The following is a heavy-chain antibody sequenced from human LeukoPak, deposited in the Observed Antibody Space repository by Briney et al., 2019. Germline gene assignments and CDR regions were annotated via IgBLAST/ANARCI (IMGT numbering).Heavy chain of an antibody. V-gene: IGHV3-33*06. CDR3: AKGTKPVMTIPDY. CDR2: IWYDGSKK. Sequence: GGSLRLSCAASGFTFSSYGMHWVRQAPGKGLEWVALIWYDGSKKDYGDSVKGRFTISRDDSKNTLYLQMNSLRAEDTAVYHCAKGTKPVMTIPDYWGQGTLVTVSS. CDR1: GFTFSSYG. J-gene: IGHJ4*02. D-gene: IGHD4/OR15-4a*01.